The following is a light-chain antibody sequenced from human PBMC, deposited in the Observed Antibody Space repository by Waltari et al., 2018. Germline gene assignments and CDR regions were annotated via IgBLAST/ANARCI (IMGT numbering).Light chain of an antibody. CDR3: QQRFNWPT. V-gene: IGKV3-11*01. CDR1: QSVGNL. CDR2: DAS. J-gene: IGKJ1*01. Sequence: EIVLTQSPGTLYLSPGERAILSCRARQSVGNLLAWYQPRPGQAPRLLVYDASNRASGIPARFSGSGSGTDFVLTISSLEPEDFAVYYCQQRFNWPTFGQGTKVQFK.